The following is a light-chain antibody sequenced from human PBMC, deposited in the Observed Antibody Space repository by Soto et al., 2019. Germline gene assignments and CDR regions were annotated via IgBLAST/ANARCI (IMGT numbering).Light chain of an antibody. V-gene: IGKV3-15*01. CDR3: QQYNNWPPWT. CDR2: GAS. CDR1: QSVSSN. Sequence: EIVMTQSPATLSVSPGERATLSCRASQSVSSNLAWYQQKPGQAPRLLIYGASTRATGIPARFSGSGSGTEFSLTTSCLQSEDFAVYYCQQYNNWPPWTFGQGTKVEIK. J-gene: IGKJ1*01.